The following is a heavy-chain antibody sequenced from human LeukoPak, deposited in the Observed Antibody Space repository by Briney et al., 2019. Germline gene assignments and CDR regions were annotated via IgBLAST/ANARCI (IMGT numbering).Heavy chain of an antibody. V-gene: IGHV4-38-2*02. CDR1: GYSISSGYY. CDR2: IYHSGST. J-gene: IGHJ3*02. CDR3: ARGGEGYCSGGSCFRLSDDAFDI. D-gene: IGHD2-15*01. Sequence: SETLSLTCTVSGYSISSGYYWGWIRQPPGKGLEWIGSIYHSGSTYYNPSLKSRVTISVDTSKNQFSLKLSSVTAADTAVYYCARGGEGYCSGGSCFRLSDDAFDIWGQGTMVTVSS.